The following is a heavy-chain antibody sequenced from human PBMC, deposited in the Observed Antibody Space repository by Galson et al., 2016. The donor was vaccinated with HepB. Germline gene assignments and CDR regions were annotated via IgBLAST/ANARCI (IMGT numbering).Heavy chain of an antibody. CDR1: GFTLSTYW. D-gene: IGHD2-15*01. V-gene: IGHV3-74*01. Sequence: SLRLSCAASGFTLSTYWMHWVRQAPGKGLVWVSRINFDGGIINYADSVNGRFTISRDNARSTLYLQVNSLRVEDTAVYYCVRVGCSGGSCYYFDYWGQGTLVTVSP. CDR3: VRVGCSGGSCYYFDY. CDR2: INFDGGII. J-gene: IGHJ4*02.